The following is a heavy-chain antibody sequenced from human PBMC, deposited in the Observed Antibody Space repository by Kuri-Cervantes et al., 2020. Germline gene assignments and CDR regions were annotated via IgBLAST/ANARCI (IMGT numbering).Heavy chain of an antibody. Sequence: SETLSLTCAVYGGSFSGYYWSWIRQPPGKGLEWIGEINHSGSTNYSPSLKSRVTISVDTSKNQFSLKLSSVTAADTAVYYCARGPMITFGGVIANWGQGTLVTVSS. J-gene: IGHJ4*02. CDR3: ARGPMITFGGVIAN. V-gene: IGHV4-34*01. CDR2: INHSGST. D-gene: IGHD3-16*02. CDR1: GGSFSGYY.